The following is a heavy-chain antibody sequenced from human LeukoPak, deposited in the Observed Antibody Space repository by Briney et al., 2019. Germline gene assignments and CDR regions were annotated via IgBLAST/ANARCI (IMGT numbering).Heavy chain of an antibody. J-gene: IGHJ4*02. CDR3: ASGGLQAQIDN. CDR1: GYTFTGYY. CDR2: ITPNIGVT. D-gene: IGHD4-11*01. V-gene: IGHV1-2*06. Sequence: GASVKVSCKASGYTFTGYYLHWVRQAPGQGLEWTGRITPNIGVTNYAQKFQGRVTMTRDTSISTAYMELRRLRSDDTAVYYCASGGLQAQIDNWGERTPVTVSS.